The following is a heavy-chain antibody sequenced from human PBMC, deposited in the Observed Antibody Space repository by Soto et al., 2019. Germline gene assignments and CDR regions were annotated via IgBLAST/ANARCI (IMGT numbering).Heavy chain of an antibody. V-gene: IGHV1-8*01. D-gene: IGHD4-17*01. J-gene: IGHJ5*02. CDR2: MNPNSGNT. CDR3: ARERLYGGNSGCWFDP. Sequence: QVQLVQSGAEVKKPGASVKVSCKASGYTFTSYDINWVRQATGQGLEWMGWMNPNSGNTGYAQKFQGRVTMTRNTSISTAYMELSSLISEDTAVYYCARERLYGGNSGCWFDPWGQGTLVTVSS. CDR1: GYTFTSYD.